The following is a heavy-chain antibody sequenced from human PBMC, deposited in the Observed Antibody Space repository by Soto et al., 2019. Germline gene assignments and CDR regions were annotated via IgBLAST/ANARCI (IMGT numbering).Heavy chain of an antibody. CDR3: SHGYYQYFES. D-gene: IGHD5-18*01. Sequence: PGVSLRLSCAVSGVTLSDVWMNLVRQAPGKGPEWVGRIKSQTDGGTLDYAAPVKDRFTISRDDSQNTLYLQMNSLKTEDTAVYYCSHGYYQYFESWGQGTLVTVSS. CDR1: GVTLSDVW. CDR2: IKSQTDGGTL. J-gene: IGHJ4*02. V-gene: IGHV3-15*07.